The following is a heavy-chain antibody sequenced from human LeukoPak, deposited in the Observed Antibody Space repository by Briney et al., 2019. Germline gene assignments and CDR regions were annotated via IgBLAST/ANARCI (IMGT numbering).Heavy chain of an antibody. V-gene: IGHV4-59*01. Sequence: SETLSLTCTVSGGSISSYYWSWIRQPPGKGLEWIGYIYYSGSTNYNPSLKSRVTISVDTSKNQFSLKLSSVTAADMAVYYCASQLGGTTFHWGQGTLVTVSS. CDR1: GGSISSYY. J-gene: IGHJ4*02. D-gene: IGHD1-1*01. CDR3: ASQLGGTTFH. CDR2: IYYSGST.